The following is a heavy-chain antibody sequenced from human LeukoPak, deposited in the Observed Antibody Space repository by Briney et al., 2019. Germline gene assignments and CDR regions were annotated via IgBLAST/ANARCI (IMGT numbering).Heavy chain of an antibody. V-gene: IGHV3-23*01. J-gene: IGHJ4*02. CDR3: AKNIAAPTTPFDY. Sequence: GGSLRLSCAASGFTFSTYAMNWVRQAPGKGLEWVSGISGSGGTTYYAEPVKGRFTISRDNSKNTLYLQMNYLRAEDTALYYCAKNIAAPTTPFDYWGQGTLVTVSS. D-gene: IGHD6-13*01. CDR2: ISGSGGTT. CDR1: GFTFSTYA.